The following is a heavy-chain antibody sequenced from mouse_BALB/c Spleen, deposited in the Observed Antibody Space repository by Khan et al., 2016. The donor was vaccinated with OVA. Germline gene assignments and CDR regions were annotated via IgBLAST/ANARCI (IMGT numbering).Heavy chain of an antibody. Sequence: QIQLVQSGPELKKPGETVKISCKASGYSFTDYSMHWVKQAPGKGLKWMGWINTETGEQTYADDFKGRFAFSLETSVSTAYLQINNLKNEDTATYFCATSNPFYAMDYWGQGTSVTVSS. CDR3: ATSNPFYAMDY. J-gene: IGHJ4*01. CDR2: INTETGEQ. V-gene: IGHV9-2-1*01. CDR1: GYSFTDYS. D-gene: IGHD4-1*01.